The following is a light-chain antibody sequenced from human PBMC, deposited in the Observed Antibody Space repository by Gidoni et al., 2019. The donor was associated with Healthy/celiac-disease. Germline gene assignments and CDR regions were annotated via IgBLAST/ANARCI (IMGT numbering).Light chain of an antibody. J-gene: IGKJ2*01. V-gene: IGKV1-5*03. Sequence: DIQMTQSPSTLSASVGDRVTITCRASQSISSWLDWYQQKPGKAPKLLIYKAYSLESGVPSRFSGSGSGTEFTLTISSLQPDDFATYYCQQYNSYLYTFGQGTKLEIK. CDR2: KAY. CDR1: QSISSW. CDR3: QQYNSYLYT.